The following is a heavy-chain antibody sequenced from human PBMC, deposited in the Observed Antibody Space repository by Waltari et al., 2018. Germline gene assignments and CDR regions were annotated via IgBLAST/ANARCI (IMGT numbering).Heavy chain of an antibody. CDR3: AKGNTYYDILTGYYYYFDY. J-gene: IGHJ4*02. CDR2: ISGSGGST. D-gene: IGHD3-9*01. Sequence: EVQLLESGGGLVQPGGSLRLSCAASGFPFSSYAMSCVRQAPGKGLEWVSAISGSGGSTYYADSVKGRLTISRDKSKNTLYLQMNSLRAEDTAVYYCAKGNTYYDILTGYYYYFDYWGQGTLVTVSS. V-gene: IGHV3-23*01. CDR1: GFPFSSYA.